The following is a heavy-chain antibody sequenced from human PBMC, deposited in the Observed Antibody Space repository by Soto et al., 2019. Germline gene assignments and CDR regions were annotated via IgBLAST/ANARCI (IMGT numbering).Heavy chain of an antibody. V-gene: IGHV4-59*01. CDR1: GGSISSYY. J-gene: IGHJ4*02. Sequence: SETLSLTCTVSGGSISSYYWSWIRQPPGKGLEWIGYIYYSGSTNYNPSLKSRVTISVDTSKNQFSLKLSSVTAADTAVYYCARGRYYYGSGSYYTPFDYWGQGTLVTVSS. CDR2: IYYSGST. D-gene: IGHD3-10*01. CDR3: ARGRYYYGSGSYYTPFDY.